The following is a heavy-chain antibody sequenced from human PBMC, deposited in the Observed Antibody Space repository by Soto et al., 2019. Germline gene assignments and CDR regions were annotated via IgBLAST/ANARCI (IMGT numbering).Heavy chain of an antibody. D-gene: IGHD1-20*01. V-gene: IGHV4-59*08. CDR1: GGSISSYY. CDR3: ARLVRVWPVTGNNYYYYMDV. CDR2: IYYSGST. Sequence: PSETLSLTCTVSGGSISSYYWSWIRQPPGKGLEWIGYIYYSGSTNYNPSLKSRVTISVDTSKNQFSLKLSSVTAADTAVYYCARLVRVWPVTGNNYYYYMDVWGKWTTVTVSS. J-gene: IGHJ6*03.